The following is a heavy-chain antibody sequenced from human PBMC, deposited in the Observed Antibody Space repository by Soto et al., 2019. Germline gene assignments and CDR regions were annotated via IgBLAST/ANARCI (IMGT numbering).Heavy chain of an antibody. D-gene: IGHD2-2*01. V-gene: IGHV1-24*01. Sequence: ASVKVSCKVSGYTLTELSMHWVRQAPGKGLEWMGGFDPEDGETSYAQKFQGRVTMTEDTSTDTAYMELSSLRSEDTAVYYCATVLAMGPAFDIWGQGTMVTVSS. CDR2: FDPEDGET. J-gene: IGHJ3*02. CDR1: GYTLTELS. CDR3: ATVLAMGPAFDI.